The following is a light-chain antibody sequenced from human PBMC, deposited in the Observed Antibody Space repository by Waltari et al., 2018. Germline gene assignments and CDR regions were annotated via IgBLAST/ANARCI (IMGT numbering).Light chain of an antibody. CDR3: QQCYSTPYT. CDR2: WAS. Sequence: DIVMTQSPDSLAVSLGERVTHNRRSSQNLLYNSDNKNYLAWFQQKPGQPPKLLIYWASTRESGVPDRFSGSGSGTEFTLTISSLQAADVAVYYCQQCYSTPYTFGQGTKLEIK. J-gene: IGKJ2*01. CDR1: QNLLYNSDNKNY. V-gene: IGKV4-1*01.